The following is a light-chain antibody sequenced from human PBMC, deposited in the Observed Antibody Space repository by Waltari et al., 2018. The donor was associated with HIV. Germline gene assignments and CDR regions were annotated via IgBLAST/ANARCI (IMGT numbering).Light chain of an antibody. J-gene: IGLJ3*02. V-gene: IGLV3-19*01. Sequence: SSELTQDPAVSVALGQTVRITSQGDSLRSYYASCYQQKTGQAPVLGIDGKNNRPSGISDRFSGSKSGDTASLTISALRTEDEADYFCSSYSPRGFVVFGGGTKVTVL. CDR1: SLRSYY. CDR2: GKN. CDR3: SSYSPRGFVV.